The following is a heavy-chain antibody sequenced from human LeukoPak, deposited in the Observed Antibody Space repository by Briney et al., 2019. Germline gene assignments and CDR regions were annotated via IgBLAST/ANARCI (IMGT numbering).Heavy chain of an antibody. CDR1: GFTFSSYA. CDR3: ARETDGTLFDY. V-gene: IGHV3-48*03. J-gene: IGHJ4*02. CDR2: ISSSGNTI. Sequence: GGSLRLSCAASGFTFSSYAMHWVRQAPGKGLEWVSYISSSGNTIYYADSVKGRFTMSRDNAKNSLYLQMNSLRAEDTAVYYCARETDGTLFDYWGQGTLVTVSS. D-gene: IGHD6-13*01.